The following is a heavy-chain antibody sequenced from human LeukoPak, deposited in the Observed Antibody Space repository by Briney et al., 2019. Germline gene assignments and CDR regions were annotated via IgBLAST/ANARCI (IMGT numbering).Heavy chain of an antibody. Sequence: PSETLSLTCAVYGGSFSDYYLIWIRQPPGQGLEWIGEINHSGITRYNASIKSRVTISTDTSKNQLSLKVNSLAAADTAVYYCAISSDYDFLGGPWAQGTLVTVSS. CDR3: AISSDYDFLGGP. D-gene: IGHD3-3*01. CDR2: INHSGIT. J-gene: IGHJ4*02. CDR1: GGSFSDYY. V-gene: IGHV4-34*01.